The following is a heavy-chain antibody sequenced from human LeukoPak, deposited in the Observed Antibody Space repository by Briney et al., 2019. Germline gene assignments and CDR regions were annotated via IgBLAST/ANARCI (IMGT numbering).Heavy chain of an antibody. Sequence: PGGSLRLSCAASGFTLRGYGVHWVRQAPGKGLEWVAFIRYDGSDKSYANSAKGRFTISRDNSENTLYLQINSLRVEDTAVYYCAKDTPTTGYHLDSWGQGTLVTVSS. CDR3: AKDTPTTGYHLDS. V-gene: IGHV3-30*02. CDR1: GFTLRGYG. D-gene: IGHD1-1*01. J-gene: IGHJ4*02. CDR2: IRYDGSDK.